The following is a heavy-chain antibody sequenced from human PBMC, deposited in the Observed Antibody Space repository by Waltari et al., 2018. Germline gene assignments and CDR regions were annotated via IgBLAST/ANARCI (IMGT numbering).Heavy chain of an antibody. CDR2: IYYSGST. CDR1: GGSISSYY. Sequence: QVQLQESGPGLVKPSETLSLTCTVSGGSISSYYWSWIRQPPGKGLEWIGYIYYSGSTTYCPSLKSRVTIAVDTSMTQFSLKLSSVTAADTAVYYCAREGGIRGSYSPYYYGMDVWGQGTTVTVSS. J-gene: IGHJ6*02. D-gene: IGHD1-26*01. V-gene: IGHV4-59*01. CDR3: AREGGIRGSYSPYYYGMDV.